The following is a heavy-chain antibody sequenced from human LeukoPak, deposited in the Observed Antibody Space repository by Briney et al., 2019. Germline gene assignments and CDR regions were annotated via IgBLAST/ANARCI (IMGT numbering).Heavy chain of an antibody. CDR3: ARGSGSSSWYDKSYYYYMDV. D-gene: IGHD6-13*01. V-gene: IGHV4-34*01. J-gene: IGHJ6*03. CDR2: INHSGST. Sequence: SETLSLTCAVYGGSFSGYYWSWIRQPPGKGLEWIGEINHSGSTNYNPSLKSRVTISVDTSKNQFSLKLSSVTAADTAVYYCARGSGSSSWYDKSYYYYMDVWGKGTTVTVSS. CDR1: GGSFSGYY.